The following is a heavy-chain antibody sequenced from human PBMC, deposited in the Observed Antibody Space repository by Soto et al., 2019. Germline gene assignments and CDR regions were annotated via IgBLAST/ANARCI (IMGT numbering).Heavy chain of an antibody. CDR1: GYTFPNYY. D-gene: IGHD3-10*01. J-gene: IGHJ4*01. CDR2: LNLSGGPT. CDR3: TRQIYYALVNYYYFDY. V-gene: IGHV1-46*03. Sequence: ASVKGSCKASGYTFPNYYMQWVRQAPGQGPERMGLLNLSGGPTSYTQKFQGKVTLTSDTSTSTVLMGRRRLRSEITAIYDCTRQIYYALVNYYYFDYWGQGSLVISPQ.